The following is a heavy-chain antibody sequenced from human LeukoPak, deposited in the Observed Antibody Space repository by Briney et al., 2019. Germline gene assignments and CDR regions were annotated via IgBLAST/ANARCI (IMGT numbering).Heavy chain of an antibody. CDR3: ARSPDDYGDTAFDY. D-gene: IGHD4-17*01. V-gene: IGHV3-53*01. CDR2: IYSGGST. J-gene: IGHJ4*02. CDR1: GGSFSGYY. Sequence: ETLSLTCAVYGGSFSGYYWSWIRQPPGKGLEWVSVIYSGGSTYYADSVEGRFTISRDNSKNTLYLQMNSLRAEDTAVYYCARSPDDYGDTAFDYWGQGTLVTVSS.